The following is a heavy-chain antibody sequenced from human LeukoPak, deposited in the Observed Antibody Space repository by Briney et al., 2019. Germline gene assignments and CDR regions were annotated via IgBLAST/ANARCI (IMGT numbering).Heavy chain of an antibody. CDR2: LTGRGDTT. J-gene: IGHJ4*01. CDR1: GFTFDTYA. Sequence: PGGSLRLSCAASGFTFDTYAMAWVRQAPGKGLQWVSTLTGRGDTTYYAESVKGRFTISRDNSKNTVYLQMNSLRVDDTAVYYCARDYGDSPYYFDYWGQGTLVTVSS. CDR3: ARDYGDSPYYFDY. V-gene: IGHV3-23*01. D-gene: IGHD4-17*01.